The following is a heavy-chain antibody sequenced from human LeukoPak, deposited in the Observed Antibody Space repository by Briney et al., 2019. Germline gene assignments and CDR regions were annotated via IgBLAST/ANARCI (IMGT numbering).Heavy chain of an antibody. CDR3: ARRAAAVGTFYMDV. Sequence: SETLSLTCTVSGGSISPYYWLWIRQPPGKGLEWIGYVYYSGGTNYNPSLKSRVTMSVDTSKNQLSLKLTSVTAADTAVYHCARRAAAVGTFYMDVWGKGTTVTVSS. V-gene: IGHV4-59*01. CDR2: VYYSGGT. CDR1: GGSISPYY. J-gene: IGHJ6*03. D-gene: IGHD6-13*01.